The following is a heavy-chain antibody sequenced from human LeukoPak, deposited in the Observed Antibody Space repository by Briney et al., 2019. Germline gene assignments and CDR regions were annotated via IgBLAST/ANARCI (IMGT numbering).Heavy chain of an antibody. D-gene: IGHD3-22*01. Sequence: PGGSLRLSCAASGFTFSSYSMNWVRHAPGKGLEWVSSISSSSSYIYYADSVKGRFTISRDNAKNSLYLQMNSLRAEDTAVYYCARVAQTRYYYDSSGLETDYWGQGTLVTVSS. CDR2: ISSSSSYI. J-gene: IGHJ4*02. V-gene: IGHV3-21*01. CDR3: ARVAQTRYYYDSSGLETDY. CDR1: GFTFSSYS.